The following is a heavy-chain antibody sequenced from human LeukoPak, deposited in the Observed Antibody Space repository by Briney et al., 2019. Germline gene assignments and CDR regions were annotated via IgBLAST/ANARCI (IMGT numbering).Heavy chain of an antibody. J-gene: IGHJ4*02. CDR1: GFTFSSYT. V-gene: IGHV3-48*01. Sequence: GGSLRLSCAASGFTFSSYTMNWVRQAPGKGLEWIAFISARNSDTSYADSVKGRFTISRDNATDSVYLQMNSLRAEDSAVYYCARELTYWAQGTLVTVSS. D-gene: IGHD3-9*01. CDR3: ARELTY. CDR2: ISARNSDT.